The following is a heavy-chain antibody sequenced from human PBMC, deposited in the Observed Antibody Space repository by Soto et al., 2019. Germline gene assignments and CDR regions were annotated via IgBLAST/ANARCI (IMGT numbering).Heavy chain of an antibody. CDR3: ARGDCSGGSCYSA. V-gene: IGHV4-30-4*02. CDR2: IYYSGST. Sequence: SETLSLTCTVSGGSISSGDYYWSWIRQPPGKGLEWIGYIYYSGSTYYNPSLKSRVTISVDTSKNQFSLKLSSVTAADTAVYYCARGDCSGGSCYSAWGQGTLVTVSS. D-gene: IGHD2-15*01. J-gene: IGHJ4*02. CDR1: GGSISSGDYY.